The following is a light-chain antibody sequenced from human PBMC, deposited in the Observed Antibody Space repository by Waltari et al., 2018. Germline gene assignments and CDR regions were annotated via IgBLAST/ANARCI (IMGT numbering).Light chain of an antibody. CDR1: SSNIGAGYD. V-gene: IGLV1-40*01. CDR2: GTG. Sequence: QSVLTQPPSVSGAPGQRVTISCTGSSSNIGAGYDVHWYQQLPGTAPKILIHGTGNRPSGVPDRFSGSKSGTSASLAITGLQAEDEADYYCQSYDSSLSGYVFGTGTKVTVL. J-gene: IGLJ1*01. CDR3: QSYDSSLSGYV.